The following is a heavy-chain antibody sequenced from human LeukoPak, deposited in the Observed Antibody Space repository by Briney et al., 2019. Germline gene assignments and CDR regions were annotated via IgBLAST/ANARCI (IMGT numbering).Heavy chain of an antibody. V-gene: IGHV3-23*01. J-gene: IGHJ4*02. CDR2: ISGSGDST. Sequence: GGSLRLSCAASGFTFSSYAMSWVRQAPGKGLEWVSAISGSGDSTYYADSVKGRFTISRDNSKKTLFLQMKGLRVEDTAVYYCAKARTSVYDFSLDYWGQGTLVTVSS. CDR3: AKARTSVYDFSLDY. CDR1: GFTFSSYA. D-gene: IGHD5/OR15-5a*01.